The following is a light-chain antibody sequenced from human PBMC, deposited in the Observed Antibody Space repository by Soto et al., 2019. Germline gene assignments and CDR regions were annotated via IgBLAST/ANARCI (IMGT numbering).Light chain of an antibody. CDR1: STDFVSYNR. Sequence: QSALTQPPSVSGSPGQSVTISCTGTSTDFVSYNRVSWYQQPPGTAPKLMIYEVSKRPSGVPDRFSGSKSGNTASLTISGLQAADEADYYCQSYDSSLSGDVFGTGTKLTVL. J-gene: IGLJ1*01. CDR3: QSYDSSLSGDV. V-gene: IGLV2-18*02. CDR2: EVS.